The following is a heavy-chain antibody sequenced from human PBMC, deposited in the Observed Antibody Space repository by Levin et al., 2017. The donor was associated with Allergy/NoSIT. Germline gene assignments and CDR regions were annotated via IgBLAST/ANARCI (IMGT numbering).Heavy chain of an antibody. J-gene: IGHJ4*02. CDR2: IYPGDSGT. V-gene: IGHV5-51*01. CDR3: ARPQNYGGNSGLIF. CDR1: GYRLTDYW. Sequence: EASVKVSCKGSGYRLTDYWIGWVRQIPGRGLEWMGIIYPGDSGTMYSPSFQGHVSISADKSTGTAYLQWSSLKASDTAMYYCARPQNYGGNSGLIFGGQGTLVTVSS. D-gene: IGHD4-23*01.